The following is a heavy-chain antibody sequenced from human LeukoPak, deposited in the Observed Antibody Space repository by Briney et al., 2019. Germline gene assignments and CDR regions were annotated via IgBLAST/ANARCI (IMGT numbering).Heavy chain of an antibody. CDR2: IYYSGSS. J-gene: IGHJ6*03. D-gene: IGHD3-3*01. V-gene: IGHV4-59*01. CDR3: ARVTSGYYGGYYYYYYMDV. CDR1: GGSISSYY. Sequence: AETLSLTCTVSGGSISSYYWSWVRQPPGKGLEWIGYIYYSGSSNYNPSLKSGVTISVDTSKNQFSLKLSSVTAADTAVYCCARVTSGYYGGYYYYYYMDVWGKGTTVTVSS.